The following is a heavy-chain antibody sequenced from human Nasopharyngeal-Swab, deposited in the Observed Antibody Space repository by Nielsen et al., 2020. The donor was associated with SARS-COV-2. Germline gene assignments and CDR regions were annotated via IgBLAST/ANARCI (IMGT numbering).Heavy chain of an antibody. D-gene: IGHD6-19*01. J-gene: IGHJ3*02. CDR1: GFTFDDYA. CDR3: AKVPYSSGWDDAFDI. Sequence: SLKISCAASGFTFDDYAMHWVRQAPGKGLEWVSGISWNSGSIGYADSVKGRLTISRDNAKNSLYLQMNSLRAEDTALYYCAKVPYSSGWDDAFDIWGQGTMVTVSS. V-gene: IGHV3-9*01. CDR2: ISWNSGSI.